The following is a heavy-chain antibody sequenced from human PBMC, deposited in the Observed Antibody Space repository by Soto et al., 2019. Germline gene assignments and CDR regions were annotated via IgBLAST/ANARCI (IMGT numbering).Heavy chain of an antibody. CDR3: ARECSPQYSSSCGWFDP. CDR1: GGTFSSYA. CDR2: IIPIFGTA. Sequence: ASVKVSCKASGGTFSSYAISWVRQAPGQGLEWMGGIIPIFGTANYAQKFQGRVTITADESTSTAYMELSSLRSEDTAVYYCARECSPQYSSSCGWFDPWGQGTLVTVSS. J-gene: IGHJ5*02. V-gene: IGHV1-69*13. D-gene: IGHD6-13*01.